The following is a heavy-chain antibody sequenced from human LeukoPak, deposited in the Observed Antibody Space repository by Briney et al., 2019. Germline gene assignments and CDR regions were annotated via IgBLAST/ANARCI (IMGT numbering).Heavy chain of an antibody. V-gene: IGHV4-34*01. Sequence: SETLSLTCAVYGGSFSGYYWSWIRQPPGKGREWIGEINHSGSTNYNPSLKSRVTISVDTSKNHFSLTLSSVTAADTAVHYCAIGYPDRRYFDYWGQGTLVTVSS. CDR3: AIGYPDRRYFDY. CDR1: GGSFSGYY. CDR2: INHSGST. J-gene: IGHJ4*02. D-gene: IGHD1-14*01.